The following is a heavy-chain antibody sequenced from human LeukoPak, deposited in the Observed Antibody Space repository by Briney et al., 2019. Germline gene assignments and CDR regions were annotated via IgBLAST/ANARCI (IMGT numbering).Heavy chain of an antibody. CDR1: GFTFSNYW. D-gene: IGHD5-12*01. CDR2: IDSDGGST. J-gene: IGHJ3*01. CDR3: ARGLPTNAFDV. V-gene: IGHV3-74*01. Sequence: PGGSLRLSCATSGFTFSNYWMHWVRQAPGKGLVWVSRIDSDGGSTNLADSVKGRFTISRDNTKNTLHLHMNNLRGEDTAVYYCARGLPTNAFDVWGQGTMVSVSS.